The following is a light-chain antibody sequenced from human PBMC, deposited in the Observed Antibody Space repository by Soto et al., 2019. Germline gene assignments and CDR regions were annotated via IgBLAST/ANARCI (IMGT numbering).Light chain of an antibody. J-gene: IGKJ4*01. CDR3: QQYNTYSSLT. CDR1: QDISNY. Sequence: DIQMTQSPSSLSASVGDRVTITCQASQDISNYLNWYQQKPGKAPKLLIYDASNLETGVPSRSSGSGSGTDFTLTISSLQPDDFATYYCQQYNTYSSLTFGGGTKVDI. CDR2: DAS. V-gene: IGKV1-33*01.